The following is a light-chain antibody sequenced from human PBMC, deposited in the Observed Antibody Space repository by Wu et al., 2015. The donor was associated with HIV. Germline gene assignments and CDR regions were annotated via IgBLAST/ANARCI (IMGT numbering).Light chain of an antibody. CDR2: DAS. Sequence: EIVLTQSPGTLSLSPGERATLSCRASQSVSSSHLAWYQQKHGQAPRLLIYDASSRAAGISDRFSGSGSGTDFTLTISRLEPEDFAVYYCQQYGNSPYTFGQGAKLEIK. V-gene: IGKV3-20*01. J-gene: IGKJ2*01. CDR1: QSVSSSH. CDR3: QQYGNSPYT.